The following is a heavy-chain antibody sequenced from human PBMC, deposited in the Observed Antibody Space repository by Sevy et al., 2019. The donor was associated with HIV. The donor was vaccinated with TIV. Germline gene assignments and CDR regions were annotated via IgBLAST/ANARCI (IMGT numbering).Heavy chain of an antibody. CDR1: GFTFSDYY. V-gene: IGHV3-11*01. J-gene: IGHJ5*02. D-gene: IGHD3-9*01. CDR3: ARDKNRAGYHPNDNWFDP. Sequence: GGSLRLSCAASGFTFSDYYMSWIRQAPGKGLEWVSYISSSGSTIYYADSVKGRFTISRDNAKNSLYLQMNSLRAEDTAVYYCARDKNRAGYHPNDNWFDPWGQGTLVTVSS. CDR2: ISSSGSTI.